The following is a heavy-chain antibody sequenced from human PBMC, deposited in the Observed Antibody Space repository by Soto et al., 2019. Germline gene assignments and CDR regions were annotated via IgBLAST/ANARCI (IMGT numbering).Heavy chain of an antibody. Sequence: ASVKVSCKASGYTFTSYAMHWVRQAPGQRLEWMGWINAGNGNTKYSQKFQGRVTITRDTSASTAYMELSSLRSEDTAVYYCARFYASGPKMLAEGYYYGMDVWGQGTTVTVSS. CDR3: ARFYASGPKMLAEGYYYGMDV. D-gene: IGHD3-16*01. CDR2: INAGNGNT. J-gene: IGHJ6*02. CDR1: GYTFTSYA. V-gene: IGHV1-3*01.